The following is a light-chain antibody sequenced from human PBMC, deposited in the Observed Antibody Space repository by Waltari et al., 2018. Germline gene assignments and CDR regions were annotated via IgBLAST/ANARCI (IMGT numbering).Light chain of an antibody. Sequence: EIVLTQSPATLSLSPGERATLSCRATQSVSYYLAWYQQRPGQAPRLLIYDTSTRATGIPARFSGSGSETDFTLTISSLEPEDFAVYYCQQRRNWPLTFGGGTKVEIK. CDR1: QSVSYY. CDR3: QQRRNWPLT. CDR2: DTS. J-gene: IGKJ4*01. V-gene: IGKV3-11*01.